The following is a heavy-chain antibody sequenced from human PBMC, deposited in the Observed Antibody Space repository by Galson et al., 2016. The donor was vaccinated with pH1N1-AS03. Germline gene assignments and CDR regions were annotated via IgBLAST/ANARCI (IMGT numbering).Heavy chain of an antibody. J-gene: IGHJ4*02. V-gene: IGHV3-30*02. D-gene: IGHD5-12*01. CDR1: GFTFSSYG. Sequence: SLRLSCAASGFTFSSYGMHWVRQAPGKGLEWVAFIQYDGSNIYYADSVKGRFTISRDNSKNTLYLQMNSLRAEDTAVYYCARDLDDKYRGDLGYWGQGTLVTVSS. CDR2: IQYDGSNI. CDR3: ARDLDDKYRGDLGY.